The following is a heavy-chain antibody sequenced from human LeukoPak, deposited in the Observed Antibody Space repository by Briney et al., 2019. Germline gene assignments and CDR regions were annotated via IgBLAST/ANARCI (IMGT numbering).Heavy chain of an antibody. V-gene: IGHV4-61*02. CDR3: ARDQKGPFDY. J-gene: IGHJ4*02. CDR2: IYTSGST. CDR1: GGSISSSSYY. Sequence: SETLSLTCTVSGGSISSSSYYWSWIRQPAGKGLEWIGRIYTSGSTNYNPPLKSRVTISVDASKNQFSLKLSSVTAADTAVYYCARDQKGPFDYWGQGTLVTVSS.